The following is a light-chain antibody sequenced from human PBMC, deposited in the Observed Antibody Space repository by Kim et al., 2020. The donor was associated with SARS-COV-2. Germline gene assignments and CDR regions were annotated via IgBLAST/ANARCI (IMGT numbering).Light chain of an antibody. CDR3: QVGYST. CDR1: QSIGTY. CDR2: ATS. Sequence: GDRVTITCRASQSIGTYLNWYQQKPGKAPNLLIYATSSLHSGVPSRFSGGGSGTDFTLTISSLQPEDSATYYCQVGYSTFGQGTKLEI. V-gene: IGKV1-39*01. J-gene: IGKJ2*01.